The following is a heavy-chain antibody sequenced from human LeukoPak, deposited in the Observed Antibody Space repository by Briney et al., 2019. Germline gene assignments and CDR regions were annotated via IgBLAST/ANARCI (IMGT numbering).Heavy chain of an antibody. Sequence: PSETLSLTCTVSGGSISSSSYYWGWIRQPPGKGLEWIGSIYYSGSTNYNPSLKSRVTISVDTSKNQFSLKLSSVTAADTAVYYCARATLYDYVWGSLFGEGYNWFDPWGQGTLVTVSS. CDR2: IYYSGST. CDR3: ARATLYDYVWGSLFGEGYNWFDP. V-gene: IGHV4-39*07. J-gene: IGHJ5*02. CDR1: GGSISSSSYY. D-gene: IGHD3-16*01.